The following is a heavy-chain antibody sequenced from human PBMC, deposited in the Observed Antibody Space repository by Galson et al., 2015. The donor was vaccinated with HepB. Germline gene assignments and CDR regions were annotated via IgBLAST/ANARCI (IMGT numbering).Heavy chain of an antibody. V-gene: IGHV3-30*18. Sequence: SLRLSCAASGFTFSSYGMHWVRQAPGKGLEWVAVISYDGSNKYYADSVKGRFTISRDNSKNTLYLQMNSLRAEDTAVYYCAKGSEFLEWLDLTPFDYWGQGTLVTVSS. CDR3: AKGSEFLEWLDLTPFDY. D-gene: IGHD3-3*01. CDR2: ISYDGSNK. J-gene: IGHJ4*02. CDR1: GFTFSSYG.